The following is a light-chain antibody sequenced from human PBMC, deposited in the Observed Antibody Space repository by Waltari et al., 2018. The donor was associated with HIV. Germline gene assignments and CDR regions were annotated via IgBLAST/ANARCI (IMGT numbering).Light chain of an antibody. J-gene: IGKJ4*01. CDR1: QSVSSY. CDR2: DAS. CDR3: QQRSNWPALT. Sequence: EIVLTQSPATLSLSPGERATLSCRASQSVSSYLAWYQQKPGQAPRLLSYDASNRATVIPARFSGSVSGTDFTLTISSLEPEDFAVYYCQQRSNWPALTFGGGTKVEIK. V-gene: IGKV3-11*01.